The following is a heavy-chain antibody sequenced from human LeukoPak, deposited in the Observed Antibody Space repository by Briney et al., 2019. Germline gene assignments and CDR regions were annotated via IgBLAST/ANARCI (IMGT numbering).Heavy chain of an antibody. Sequence: SVKVSCKASGGTFSSYAISWVRQAPGQGLEWMGGIIPIFGTANYAQKFQGRVTITADESTSTAYMELSSLRSEDTAVYYCASLGRYYYGSGGPNSDYWGQGTLVTVSS. V-gene: IGHV1-69*13. J-gene: IGHJ4*02. CDR2: IIPIFGTA. D-gene: IGHD3-10*01. CDR3: ASLGRYYYGSGGPNSDY. CDR1: GGTFSSYA.